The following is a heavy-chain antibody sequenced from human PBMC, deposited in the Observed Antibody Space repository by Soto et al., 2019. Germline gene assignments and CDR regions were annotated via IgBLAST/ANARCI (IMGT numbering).Heavy chain of an antibody. CDR1: GGSISSSTYF. J-gene: IGHJ4*02. V-gene: IGHV4-39*01. D-gene: IGHD5-12*01. CDR2: IDYSGTT. Sequence: SETLSLTCTVSGGSISSSTYFWGWIRQPPGKGLEWIGSIDYSGTTYYNTSLRTRATISVDTSKNQFSLKLSSVTAADTAVYYCARRIVATETFDYWGQGTLVTVSS. CDR3: ARRIVATETFDY.